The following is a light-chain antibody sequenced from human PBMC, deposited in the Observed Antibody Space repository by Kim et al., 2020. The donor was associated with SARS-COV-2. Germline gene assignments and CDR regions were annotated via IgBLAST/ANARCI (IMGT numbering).Light chain of an antibody. Sequence: APGGTATISCGGSRIGGKNVHWYQQKPGPAPVVVIYNDNDRPSGIPERFSGSNSGDTATLTISRVEAGDEADYYCHVWDTSSDHGVFGGGTQLTVL. CDR1: RIGGKN. CDR2: NDN. V-gene: IGLV3-21*04. CDR3: HVWDTSSDHGV. J-gene: IGLJ2*01.